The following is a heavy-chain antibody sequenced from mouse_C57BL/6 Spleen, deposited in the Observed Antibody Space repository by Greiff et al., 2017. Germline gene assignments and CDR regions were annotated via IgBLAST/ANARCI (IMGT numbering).Heavy chain of an antibody. V-gene: IGHV1-15*01. D-gene: IGHD2-4*01. J-gene: IGHJ2*01. Sequence: VQLQQSGAELVRPGASVTLSCKASGYTFTDYEMHWVKQTPVHGLEWIGAIDPETGGTAYNQKFKGKAILTADKSSSTAYMELRSLTSEDSAVYYCTRRALTRYDYYFDYWGQGTTRTVSS. CDR3: TRRALTRYDYYFDY. CDR2: IDPETGGT. CDR1: GYTFTDYE.